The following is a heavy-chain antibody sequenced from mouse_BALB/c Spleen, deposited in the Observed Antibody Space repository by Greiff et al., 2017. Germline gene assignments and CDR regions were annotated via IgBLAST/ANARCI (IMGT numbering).Heavy chain of an antibody. Sequence: EVQLQQSGPELVKPGASVKISCKASGYSFTGYYMHWVKQSHVKSLEWIGRINPYNGATSYNQNFKDKASSTVDKSSSTAYMELHSLTSEDSAVYYCASHYGNYFAYWGQGTLVTVSA. V-gene: IGHV1-31*01. CDR3: ASHYGNYFAY. CDR1: GYSFTGYY. D-gene: IGHD2-1*01. CDR2: INPYNGAT. J-gene: IGHJ3*01.